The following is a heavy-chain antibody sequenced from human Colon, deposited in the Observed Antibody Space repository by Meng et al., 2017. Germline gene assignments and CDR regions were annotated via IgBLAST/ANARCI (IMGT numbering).Heavy chain of an antibody. CDR1: NGSINSADYY. CDR3: ARNPVIPDARTFDF. D-gene: IGHD2-2*01. V-gene: IGHV4-30-4*01. Sequence: QVQLQESGAELVKPSQTLSRTCTISNGSINSADYYWNWIRQPPGKGPEWLGYIHSSGNTYYTPSLKSRLAMSLDTSKNQFSLRLTSVTAADTAVYYCARNPVIPDARTFDFWGQGALVTVSS. J-gene: IGHJ4*02. CDR2: IHSSGNT.